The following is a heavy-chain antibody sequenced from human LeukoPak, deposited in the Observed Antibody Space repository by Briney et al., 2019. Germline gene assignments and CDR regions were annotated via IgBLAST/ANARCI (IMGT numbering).Heavy chain of an antibody. CDR3: ARDLAGVVGATGGLGY. V-gene: IGHV4-34*01. CDR2: INHSGST. Sequence: SETLSLTCAVYGGSFSGYYWSWIRQPPGKGLEWIGEINHSGSTNYNPSLKSRVTISVDTSKNQFSLKLSSVTAADTAVYYCARDLAGVVGATGGLGYWGQGTLVTVSS. J-gene: IGHJ4*02. D-gene: IGHD1-26*01. CDR1: GGSFSGYY.